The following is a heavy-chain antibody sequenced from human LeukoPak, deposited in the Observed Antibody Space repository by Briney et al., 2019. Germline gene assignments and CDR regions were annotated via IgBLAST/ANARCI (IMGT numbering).Heavy chain of an antibody. CDR3: ARGRNRSSWYYFDY. V-gene: IGHV4-4*07. J-gene: IGHJ4*02. Sequence: SETLSPTCPVSTGSLSSKYRSWIRQPAGKVLEWIGPIYTSGSTNYNPSLKGRVTMSVDTSKNQFSLELRSVTAADTAVYYWARGRNRSSWYYFDYWGQGTLVTVSS. CDR2: IYTSGST. D-gene: IGHD6-13*01. CDR1: TGSLSSKY.